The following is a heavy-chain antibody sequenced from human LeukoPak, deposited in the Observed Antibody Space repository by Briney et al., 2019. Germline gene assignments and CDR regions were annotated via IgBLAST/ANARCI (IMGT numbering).Heavy chain of an antibody. Sequence: GGSLRLSCAASGFTFSGYGMHWVRQAPGKGLEWVAFVRYDSSNKYYADSVKGRFTISRDNSKNTLYLQMNSLRAEDTAVYYCAKDGPRGGSGWYLDYWGQGTLVTVSS. V-gene: IGHV3-30*02. CDR2: VRYDSSNK. J-gene: IGHJ4*02. D-gene: IGHD6-19*01. CDR3: AKDGPRGGSGWYLDY. CDR1: GFTFSGYG.